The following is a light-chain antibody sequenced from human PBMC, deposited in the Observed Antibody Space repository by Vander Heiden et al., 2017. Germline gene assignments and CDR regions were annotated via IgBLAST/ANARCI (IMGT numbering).Light chain of an antibody. V-gene: IGKV3-11*01. CDR2: DAS. CDR3: QQRSRWPGAT. J-gene: IGKJ4*01. CDR1: QSVSSS. Sequence: EIVLTQSPATLSLSPGERATLSCRASQSVSSSLAWYQMKFGQAPRLLIYDASNRATGIPARFSGSGSGTDFTLTISSLEPEDFAVYYCQQRSRWPGATFHGGTKVEI.